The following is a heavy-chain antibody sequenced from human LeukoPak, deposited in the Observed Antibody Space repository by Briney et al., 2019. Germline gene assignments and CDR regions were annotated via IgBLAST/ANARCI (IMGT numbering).Heavy chain of an antibody. CDR1: GGSFSGYY. CDR3: ARGRYYDFWSGYYDY. Sequence: PSETLSLTCAVYGGSFSGYYWSWIRQPPGKGLEWIGEINHSGSTNHNPSLKSRVTISVDTSKNQFSLKLSSVTAADTAVYYCARGRYYDFWSGYYDYWGQGTLVTVS. D-gene: IGHD3-3*01. J-gene: IGHJ4*02. CDR2: INHSGST. V-gene: IGHV4-34*01.